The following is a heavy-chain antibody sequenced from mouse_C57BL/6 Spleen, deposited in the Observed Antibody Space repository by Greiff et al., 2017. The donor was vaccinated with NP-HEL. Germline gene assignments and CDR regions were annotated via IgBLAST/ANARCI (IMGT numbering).Heavy chain of an antibody. D-gene: IGHD2-3*01. CDR1: GYAFSSYW. J-gene: IGHJ1*03. Sequence: QVQLQQSGAELVKPGASVKISCKASGYAFSSYWMNWVKQRPGKGLEWIGQIYPGDGDTNYNGKFKGKATLTADKSSSTAYMQLSSLTSEDSAVYFCARFLYDGYYWYFDVWGTGTTVTVSS. V-gene: IGHV1-80*01. CDR2: IYPGDGDT. CDR3: ARFLYDGYYWYFDV.